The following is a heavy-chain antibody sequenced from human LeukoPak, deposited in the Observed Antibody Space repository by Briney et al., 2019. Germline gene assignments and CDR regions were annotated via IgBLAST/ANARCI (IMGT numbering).Heavy chain of an antibody. CDR1: GFTFSTYG. CDR2: IWHDGTNT. CDR3: ARAPTTYSSGWPYSFDY. V-gene: IGHV3-33*01. J-gene: IGHJ4*02. D-gene: IGHD6-19*01. Sequence: GGSLRLACAASGFTFSTYGMHWVRQAPGKGLEWVAVIWHDGTNTYYADSVKGRFTISRDNSKNTLYLQMNSQRAEDTAVYYCARAPTTYSSGWPYSFDYWGQGTLVSVCS.